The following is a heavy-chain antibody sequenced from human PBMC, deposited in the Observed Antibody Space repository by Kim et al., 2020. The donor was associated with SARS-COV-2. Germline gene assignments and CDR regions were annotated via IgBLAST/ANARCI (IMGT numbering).Heavy chain of an antibody. CDR1: GGSFSGYY. Sequence: SQTLSLPCAVYGGSFSGYYWSLIRQPPGKGLEWIGEINHSGRTNYNPSLKSRVTISVDTSKNQFSLRLTSVTAADTAVYYCARRLSNTSGWGSHYCDLWGQGTLVTVSS. V-gene: IGHV4-34*01. D-gene: IGHD3-10*01. CDR3: ARRLSNTSGWGSHYCDL. J-gene: IGHJ4*02. CDR2: INHSGRT.